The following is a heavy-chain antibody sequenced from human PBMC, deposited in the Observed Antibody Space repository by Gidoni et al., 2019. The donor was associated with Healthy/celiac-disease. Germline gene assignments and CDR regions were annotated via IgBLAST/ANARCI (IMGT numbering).Heavy chain of an antibody. CDR1: GGSIGSYY. J-gene: IGHJ5*02. V-gene: IGHV4-59*08. D-gene: IGHD2-2*03. CDR3: ARGLDSLNWFDR. CDR2: IYHSGGT. Sequence: QVQLQASGPGLVKPSETLSLTCTVSGGSIGSYYCSWLRPPPGKGLEWIGYIYHSGGTNYNPSLKSRVTISVDTSKNQFSLKLSSVTAADTAVYYCARGLDSLNWFDRWGQGTLVTVSS.